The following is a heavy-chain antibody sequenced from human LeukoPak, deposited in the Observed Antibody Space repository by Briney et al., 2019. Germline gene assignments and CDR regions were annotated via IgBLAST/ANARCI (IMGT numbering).Heavy chain of an antibody. CDR3: ASANYYDSSGYSPAFDY. CDR2: IIPIFGTA. CDR1: GGTFSSYA. J-gene: IGHJ4*02. Sequence: SVKVSCKASGGTFSSYAISWVRQAPGQGLEWMGGIIPIFGTANYAQKFQGRVTITADESTSTAYMELSSLRSEDTAVYYCASANYYDSSGYSPAFDYWGQGTLVTVSS. D-gene: IGHD3-22*01. V-gene: IGHV1-69*13.